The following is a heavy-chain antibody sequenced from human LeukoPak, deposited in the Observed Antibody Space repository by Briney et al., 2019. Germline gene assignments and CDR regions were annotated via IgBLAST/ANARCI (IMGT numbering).Heavy chain of an antibody. V-gene: IGHV1-58*01. CDR1: GFTFTSSA. D-gene: IGHD3-9*01. J-gene: IGHJ4*02. Sequence: ASVKVSCKASGFTFTSSAVQWVRQARGQRLEWIGWIVVGSGNTNYAQKFQERVTITRDMSTSTAYMELSSLRSEDTAVYYCAAIPLPDSRYFDWLTFDYWGQGTLVTVSP. CDR2: IVVGSGNT. CDR3: AAIPLPDSRYFDWLTFDY.